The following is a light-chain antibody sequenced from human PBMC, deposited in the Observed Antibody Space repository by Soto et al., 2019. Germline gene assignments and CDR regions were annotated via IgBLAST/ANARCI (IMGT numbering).Light chain of an antibody. V-gene: IGLV2-14*02. CDR2: EVT. CDR3: SSYTNINTRACV. Sequence: QPALTQPASVSGSPGQSITISCTGTSSDIGSYDLVSWYQQHPGKAPKLIIYEVTDRPSGVSNRFSGSKYGNTASLNISGLQAEEEAEYYCSSYTNINTRACVFGTGTKVTVL. CDR1: SSDIGSYDL. J-gene: IGLJ1*01.